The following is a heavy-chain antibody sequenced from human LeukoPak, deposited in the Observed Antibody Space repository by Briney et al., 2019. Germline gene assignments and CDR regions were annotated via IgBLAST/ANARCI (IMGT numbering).Heavy chain of an antibody. CDR3: ARATPIIDWPSATHYYFDY. CDR1: GGSISSGGYY. V-gene: IGHV4-31*03. Sequence: SETLSLTCTVSGGSISSGGYYWSWIRQHPGKGLEWVGYINYSGSTYYNPSLKSRVTISADTSKNQFSLKLSSVTAADTAVYYCARATPIIDWPSATHYYFDYWGQGTLVTVSS. CDR2: INYSGST. J-gene: IGHJ4*02. D-gene: IGHD3-9*01.